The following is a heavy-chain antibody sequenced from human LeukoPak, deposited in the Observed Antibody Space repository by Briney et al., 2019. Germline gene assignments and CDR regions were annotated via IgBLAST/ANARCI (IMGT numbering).Heavy chain of an antibody. CDR3: AREPDRVRYFDY. CDR2: GST. D-gene: IGHD1-14*01. J-gene: IGHJ4*02. Sequence: GSTYYNPSLKSRVTVSVDTSTNQFSLKLSSVTAADTAVYYCAREPDRVRYFDYWGQGTLVAVSS. V-gene: IGHV4-30-2*05.